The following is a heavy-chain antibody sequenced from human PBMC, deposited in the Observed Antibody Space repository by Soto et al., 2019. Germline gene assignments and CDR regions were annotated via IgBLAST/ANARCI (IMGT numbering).Heavy chain of an antibody. D-gene: IGHD5-18*01. Sequence: ASVKVSCKASGYTFTSYDINWVRQATGQGLEWMGWMSPNSGKTGYTQKFQGRVTMTSNTSINTAYMELSSLRSEDTAVYYCARERGYSYGGTDYYYYYGIDVWGQGTTVTVSS. CDR3: ARERGYSYGGTDYYYYYGIDV. CDR2: MSPNSGKT. J-gene: IGHJ6*02. CDR1: GYTFTSYD. V-gene: IGHV1-8*01.